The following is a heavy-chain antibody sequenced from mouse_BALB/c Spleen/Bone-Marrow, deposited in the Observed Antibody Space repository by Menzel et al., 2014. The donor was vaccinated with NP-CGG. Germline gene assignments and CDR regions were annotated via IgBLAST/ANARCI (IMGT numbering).Heavy chain of an antibody. Sequence: VHLVESGTELVKPGASVKLSCKASGYTFTSYWIHWVKQRPGQGLGWIGEIHPSNGRTNYSEKFKTKATLTVDKSSTTAHMQLRSLTSEDSAVYYCARGTARAMMDYWGQGTSVTVSS. J-gene: IGHJ4*01. CDR2: IHPSNGRT. CDR1: GYTFTSYW. D-gene: IGHD3-2*01. CDR3: ARGTARAMMDY. V-gene: IGHV1S81*02.